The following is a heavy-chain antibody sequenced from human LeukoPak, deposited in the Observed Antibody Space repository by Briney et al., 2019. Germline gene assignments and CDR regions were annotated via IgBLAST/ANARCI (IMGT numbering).Heavy chain of an antibody. Sequence: GGSLRLSCAATGFTFSTKWMSWVRQAPGKGLEWVANIKQDGSEKYYVDSVKGRFTISRDNAKNSLYLQMNSLRAEDTAMYYCARDSAGNDYWGQGTLVTVSS. CDR3: ARDSAGNDY. CDR2: IKQDGSEK. J-gene: IGHJ4*02. CDR1: GFTFSTKW. V-gene: IGHV3-7*01. D-gene: IGHD6-13*01.